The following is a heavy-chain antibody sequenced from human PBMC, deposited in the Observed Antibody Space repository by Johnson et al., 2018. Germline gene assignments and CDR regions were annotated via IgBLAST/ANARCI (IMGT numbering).Heavy chain of an antibody. J-gene: IGHJ3*02. V-gene: IGHV3-23*04. CDR2: IRGSGGGT. CDR1: GFTFGDYA. CDR3: AKGLGLAAVGADAFDI. Sequence: EVQLVESGGGLVQPGRSLRLSCTASGFTFGDYAMSWFRQAPGKGLEWVSTIRGSGGGTYYADSVKGRFTISKDNSKNMLYLQMNSLRVEDTALYYCAKGLGLAAVGADAFDIWGQGTKVTASS. D-gene: IGHD6-13*01.